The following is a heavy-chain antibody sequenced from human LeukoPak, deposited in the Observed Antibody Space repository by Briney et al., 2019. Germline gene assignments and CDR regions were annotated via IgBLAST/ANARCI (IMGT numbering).Heavy chain of an antibody. D-gene: IGHD3-3*01. J-gene: IGHJ5*02. CDR1: GFTFSSYS. Sequence: GGSLRLSCAASGFTFSSYSMNWVRQAPGKGLEWVSSISSSSSYIYYADSVKGRFTISRDNAKNSLYLQMNSLRAEDTAVYYCARGTGTIFGVVIKRNWFDPWGQGTLVPVSS. V-gene: IGHV3-21*01. CDR3: ARGTGTIFGVVIKRNWFDP. CDR2: ISSSSSYI.